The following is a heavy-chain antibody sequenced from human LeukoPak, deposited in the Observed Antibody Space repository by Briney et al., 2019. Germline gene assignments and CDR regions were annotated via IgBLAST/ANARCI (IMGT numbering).Heavy chain of an antibody. CDR2: ICSSSSYI. CDR1: GFTFSSYS. Sequence: GGSLRLSCAASGFTFSSYSMNWVRQAPGKGLEWVSSICSSSSYIYYADSVKGRFTISRDNAKNSLYLQMNSLRAEDTAVYYCARVATSGHDYWGQGTLVTVSS. J-gene: IGHJ4*02. D-gene: IGHD2-2*01. V-gene: IGHV3-21*01. CDR3: ARVATSGHDY.